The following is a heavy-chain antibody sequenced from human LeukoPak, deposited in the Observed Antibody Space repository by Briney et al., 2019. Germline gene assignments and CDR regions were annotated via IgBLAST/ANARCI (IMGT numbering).Heavy chain of an antibody. CDR2: IWYDGSNK. V-gene: IGHV3-33*01. Sequence: GGSLRLSCAASGFTFSNYGMHWVRQAPGKGLEWVAVIWYDGSNKYEADSVKGRFTISRDNSKNTLYLQMNSLRAEDTAVYYCSGGDTDAFDIWGQGTMVTVSS. J-gene: IGHJ3*02. CDR1: GFTFSNYG. D-gene: IGHD2-21*01. CDR3: SGGDTDAFDI.